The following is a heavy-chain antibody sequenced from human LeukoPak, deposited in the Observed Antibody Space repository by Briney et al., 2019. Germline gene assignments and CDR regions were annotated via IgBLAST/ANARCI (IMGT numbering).Heavy chain of an antibody. J-gene: IGHJ4*02. CDR2: IKQDGSEK. CDR1: GFTFTNAW. CDR3: ARDTLDHYYDSSGYPYYFDY. V-gene: IGHV3-7*01. Sequence: GGSLRLSCVASGFTFTNAWMSWFRQAPGKGLEWVANIKQDGSEKYYVDSVKGRFTISRDNAKNSLYLQMNSLRAEDTAVYYCARDTLDHYYDSSGYPYYFDYWGQGTLVTVSS. D-gene: IGHD3-22*01.